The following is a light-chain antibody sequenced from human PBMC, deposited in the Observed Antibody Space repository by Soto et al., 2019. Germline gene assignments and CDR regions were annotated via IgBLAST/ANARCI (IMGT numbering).Light chain of an antibody. V-gene: IGKV3-20*01. CDR1: QSVSSSY. Sequence: EIVLTQSPGTLSLSPGERATLSCRASQSVSSSYLAWYQQKPGQAPRLLIYGASSRPTGIPDRFSGSGSGTDFTLTISSLEPEDFAVYCCQQYGSSPYTFGQGTKLEIK. CDR2: GAS. CDR3: QQYGSSPYT. J-gene: IGKJ2*01.